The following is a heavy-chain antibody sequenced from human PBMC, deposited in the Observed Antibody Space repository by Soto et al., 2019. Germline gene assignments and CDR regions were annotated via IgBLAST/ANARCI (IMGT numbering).Heavy chain of an antibody. CDR3: ARDLGVALATLTLDY. J-gene: IGHJ4*02. V-gene: IGHV3-21*01. Sequence: LRLSCAASGFTFSSYSMNWVRQAPGKGPEWVADITTSSSFRFYADSVKGRFTISRDDAKNSLYLQMNSLRAEDTGVYYCARDLGVALATLTLDYWGQGTLVTVPQ. CDR2: ITTSSSFR. D-gene: IGHD2-15*01. CDR1: GFTFSSYS.